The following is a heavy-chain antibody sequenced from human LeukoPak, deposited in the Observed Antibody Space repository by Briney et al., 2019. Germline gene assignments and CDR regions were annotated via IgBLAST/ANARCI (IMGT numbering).Heavy chain of an antibody. CDR1: GYTFISYG. Sequence: ASVKVSCKASGYTFISYGISWVRQAPGQGLEWMGWVSAYADDTNYVQKFQGRVTMTTDTSTSTAYMELRSLRSDDTAVYYCARDCIGCHGFDYWGQGTVVTVSS. V-gene: IGHV1-18*01. CDR3: ARDCIGCHGFDY. D-gene: IGHD2-15*01. CDR2: VSAYADDT. J-gene: IGHJ4*02.